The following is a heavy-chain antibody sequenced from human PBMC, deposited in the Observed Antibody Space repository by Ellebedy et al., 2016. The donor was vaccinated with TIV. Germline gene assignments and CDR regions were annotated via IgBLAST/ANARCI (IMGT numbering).Heavy chain of an antibody. Sequence: PGGSLRLSCVASGFTFSDYYMSWIRQAPGKGLEWVSTISTSSSYTKCADSVKGRFTVSRDDAKTSLYLHMNSLKAEDTAVYYCVRTGRPWFDYWGQGTLVTVSS. V-gene: IGHV3-11*06. CDR2: ISTSSSYT. CDR1: GFTFSDYY. D-gene: IGHD2-8*02. J-gene: IGHJ4*02. CDR3: VRTGRPWFDY.